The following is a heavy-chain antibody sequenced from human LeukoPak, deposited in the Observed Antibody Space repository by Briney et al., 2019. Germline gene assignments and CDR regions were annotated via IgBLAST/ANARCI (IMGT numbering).Heavy chain of an antibody. CDR2: IRFDGTNK. D-gene: IGHD5-24*01. V-gene: IGHV3-30*02. CDR3: AKVEMSTSPGGIDY. CDR1: GFTFSNFG. Sequence: QPGGSLRLSCAASGFTFSNFGMHWVRQAPGKGLEWVTFIRFDGTNKYCADSVKGRFTISRDNSKNTLYLQMNSLRVEDTAMYYCAKVEMSTSPGGIDYWGQGTLVTVSS. J-gene: IGHJ4*02.